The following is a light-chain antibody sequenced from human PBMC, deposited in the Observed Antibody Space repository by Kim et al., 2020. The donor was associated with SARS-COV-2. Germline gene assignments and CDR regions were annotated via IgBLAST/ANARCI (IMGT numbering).Light chain of an antibody. Sequence: DNQMTQSPSSLSASVGDRVTITCRASQGIDNWLAWYQQKPEKAPKCLIYVASILQSGVPSRFSGSRSGTEFTLTISSLQPEDFATYYCQQYSSYPYTFGQGTKLEI. J-gene: IGKJ2*01. CDR3: QQYSSYPYT. CDR1: QGIDNW. CDR2: VAS. V-gene: IGKV1D-16*01.